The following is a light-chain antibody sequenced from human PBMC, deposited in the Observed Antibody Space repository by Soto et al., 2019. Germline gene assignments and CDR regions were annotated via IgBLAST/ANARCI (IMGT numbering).Light chain of an antibody. Sequence: EIVLTQSPGTLSFSPGERATLACRASQSVSSSYLAWYQQKPGQAPRLLIYGASSRATGIPDRFSGSGSGTDFTLTISRLEPEDFAVYYCHQYVSSPLTFGGGNKVEIK. CDR3: HQYVSSPLT. CDR1: QSVSSSY. CDR2: GAS. J-gene: IGKJ4*01. V-gene: IGKV3-20*01.